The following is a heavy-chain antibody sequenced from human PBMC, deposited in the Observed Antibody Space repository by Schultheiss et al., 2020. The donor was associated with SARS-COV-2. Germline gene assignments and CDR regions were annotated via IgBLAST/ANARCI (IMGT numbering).Heavy chain of an antibody. CDR3: ARLGRIAARPHYYYYMDV. CDR2: INHSGST. D-gene: IGHD6-6*01. Sequence: SQTLSLTCAVYGGSFSGYYWSWIRQPPGKGLEWIGEINHSGSTNYNPSLKSRVTISVDTSKNQFSLKLSSVTAADTAVYYCARLGRIAARPHYYYYMDVWGKGTTVTVSS. CDR1: GGSFSGYY. J-gene: IGHJ6*03. V-gene: IGHV4-34*01.